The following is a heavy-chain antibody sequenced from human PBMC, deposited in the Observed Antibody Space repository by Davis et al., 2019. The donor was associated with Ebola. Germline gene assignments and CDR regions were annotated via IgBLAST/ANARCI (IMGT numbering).Heavy chain of an antibody. CDR3: ARSGLSFGVVKYHYGMDV. D-gene: IGHD3-3*01. CDR1: GFTLSVYS. CDR2: KRYVGRNE. Sequence: GESLKISCAASGFTLSVYSIHWVRQAPGKGLEWVAFKRYVGRNEYYADSVKGRFTISSDHSKNTLYLQMNSLRAEDTAVYYCARSGLSFGVVKYHYGMDVWGKGTTVTVSS. V-gene: IGHV3-30*02. J-gene: IGHJ6*04.